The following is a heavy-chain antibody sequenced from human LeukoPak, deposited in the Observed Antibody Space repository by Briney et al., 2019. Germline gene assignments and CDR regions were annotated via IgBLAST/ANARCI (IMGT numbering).Heavy chain of an antibody. CDR1: GFTFDDYA. D-gene: IGHD2/OR15-2a*01. V-gene: IGHV3-9*01. CDR3: AKDKILSPQRDYYYYYMDV. J-gene: IGHJ6*03. Sequence: GGSLRLSCAASGFTFDDYAMHGVRQAPGKGLEWVSGISWYSGSIGYAASVTGRFTTSRDHAKNSLYLQMNILRAEDTALYYCAKDKILSPQRDYYYYYMDVWGKGTTVTVSS. CDR2: ISWYSGSI.